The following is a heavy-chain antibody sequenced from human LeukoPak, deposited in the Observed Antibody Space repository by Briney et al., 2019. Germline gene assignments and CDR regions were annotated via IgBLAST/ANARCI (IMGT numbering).Heavy chain of an antibody. CDR1: GFTFSSYW. V-gene: IGHV3-74*01. D-gene: IGHD3-22*01. CDR3: AYSEDSSGYYLDY. CDR2: INSDGSST. Sequence: PGGSLRLSCAASGFTFSSYWMHWVRQAPGKGLVWDSRINSDGSSTSYADSVKGRFTISRDNAKNTLYLQMNSLRAEDTAVYYCAYSEDSSGYYLDYWGQGTLVTVSS. J-gene: IGHJ4*02.